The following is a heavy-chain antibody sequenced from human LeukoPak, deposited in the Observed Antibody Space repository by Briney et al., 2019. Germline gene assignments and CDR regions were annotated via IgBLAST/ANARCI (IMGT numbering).Heavy chain of an antibody. CDR1: GGSFSGYY. J-gene: IGHJ5*02. CDR2: INHSGST. Sequence: SETLSLTCAVYGGSFSGYYWSWIRQPPGKGLEWIGEINHSGSTNYNPSLKSRVTISVDTSKNQFSLKLSSVTAADTAVYYCASFSGSVAGTLDWFDPWGQGTLVTVSS. D-gene: IGHD6-19*01. V-gene: IGHV4-34*01. CDR3: ASFSGSVAGTLDWFDP.